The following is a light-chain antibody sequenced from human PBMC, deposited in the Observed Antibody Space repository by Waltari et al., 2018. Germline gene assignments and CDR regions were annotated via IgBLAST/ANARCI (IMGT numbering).Light chain of an antibody. CDR1: RRLRDW. Sequence: DIKMTQYPSTLSASVGDRVTITCRASRRLRDWLAWYQQEPGKVPKPLSYQASNLESGVPSRFSGSGSGTEFTLTISSLQPDDFATYYCQQYTNYPLTFGGGTRVEI. CDR2: QAS. V-gene: IGKV1-5*03. J-gene: IGKJ4*01. CDR3: QQYTNYPLT.